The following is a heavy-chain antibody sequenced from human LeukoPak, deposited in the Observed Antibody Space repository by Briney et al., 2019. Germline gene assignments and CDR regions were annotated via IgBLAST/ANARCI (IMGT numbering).Heavy chain of an antibody. V-gene: IGHV4-59*01. J-gene: IGHJ4*02. D-gene: IGHD3-9*01. CDR1: GGSISTYY. CDR3: ARGWKYTSGYRVTELGSGYSDY. CDR2: VYYTGSS. Sequence: PSETLSLTCTVSGGSISTYYWTWIRQPPGKGLEWIGYVYYTGSSNHNSSFKNRVAISLDTSKNQFSLKLNSVTAADTAVYYCARGWKYTSGYRVTELGSGYSDYWGQGTLVTVSS.